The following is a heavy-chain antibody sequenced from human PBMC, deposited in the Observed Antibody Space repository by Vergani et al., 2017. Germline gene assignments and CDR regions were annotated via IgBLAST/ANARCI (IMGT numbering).Heavy chain of an antibody. Sequence: EVQLVESGGGLVQPGGSLRLSCAASGFTVSSNYMSWVRQAPGKGLEWVSAISGSGGSTYYADSVKGRFTISRDNSKNTLYLQMNSLRAEDTAVYYCAKRDDYVWGSKNGYWGQGTLVTVSS. D-gene: IGHD3-16*01. CDR1: GFTVSSNY. V-gene: IGHV3-23*04. CDR3: AKRDDYVWGSKNGY. J-gene: IGHJ4*02. CDR2: ISGSGGST.